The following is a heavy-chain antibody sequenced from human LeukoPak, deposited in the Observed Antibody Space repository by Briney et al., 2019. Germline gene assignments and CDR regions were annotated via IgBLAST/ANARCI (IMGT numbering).Heavy chain of an antibody. CDR2: IYHSGST. D-gene: IGHD5-18*01. CDR1: GGSISSGGYS. V-gene: IGHV4-30-2*01. CDR3: ARDRFMVTDY. Sequence: PSETLSLTCAVSGGSISSGGYSWSWIRQPPGKGLERIGYIYHSGSTYYNPSLKSRVTISVDRSKNQFSLKLSSVTAADTAVYYCARDRFMVTDYWGQGTLVTVSS. J-gene: IGHJ4*02.